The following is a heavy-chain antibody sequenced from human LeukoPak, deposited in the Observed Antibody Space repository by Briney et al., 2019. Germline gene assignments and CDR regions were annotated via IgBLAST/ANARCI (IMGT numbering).Heavy chain of an antibody. J-gene: IGHJ5*02. CDR3: ARGSGAYHYDH. Sequence: PSETLSLTCTVSGRSISSYYWSRIRQPLGKGLEWIGYFFYSGSTNYNPSLKSRVTISVDTSKNQFSLKRSSVTAADTAVYYCARGSGAYHYDHWGQGTLVTVSS. V-gene: IGHV4-59*01. CDR2: FFYSGST. CDR1: GRSISSYY. D-gene: IGHD2-15*01.